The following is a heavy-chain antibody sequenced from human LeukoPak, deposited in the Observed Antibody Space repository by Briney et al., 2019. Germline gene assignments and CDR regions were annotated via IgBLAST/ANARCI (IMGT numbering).Heavy chain of an antibody. CDR1: GFTFSSYS. J-gene: IGHJ4*02. V-gene: IGHV3-53*01. Sequence: YPGGSLRLSCAASGFTFSSYSMNWVRQAPGKGLEWVSVIYSGGSTYYADSVKGRFTISRDNSKNTLYLQMNSLRAEDTAVYYCARGPRGRELGFDYWGQGTLVTVSS. CDR3: ARGPRGRELGFDY. CDR2: IYSGGST. D-gene: IGHD7-27*01.